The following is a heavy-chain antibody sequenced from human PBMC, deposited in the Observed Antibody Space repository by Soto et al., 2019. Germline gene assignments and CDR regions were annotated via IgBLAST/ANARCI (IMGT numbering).Heavy chain of an antibody. CDR1: GFRFNSYS. CDR3: VRENEMAGATSAFEY. V-gene: IGHV3-21*06. D-gene: IGHD1-26*01. Sequence: LRLSCEASGFRFNSYSMNWVRQAPQKGLEWVSLIDARSNYIYYADSVKGRFTISRDNARNSLYLQMDSLRVEDTAVYYCVRENEMAGATSAFEYWGQGTPVTVSS. J-gene: IGHJ4*02. CDR2: IDARSNYI.